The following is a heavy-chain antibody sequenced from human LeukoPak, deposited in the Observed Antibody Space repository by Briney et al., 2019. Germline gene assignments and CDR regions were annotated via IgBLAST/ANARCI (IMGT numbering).Heavy chain of an antibody. CDR2: ISGSGGST. J-gene: IGHJ3*02. CDR1: GFTFRSYA. V-gene: IGHV3-23*01. D-gene: IGHD3-22*01. CDR3: AKFDYYDSSGYYNKVLDAFDI. Sequence: PGGSLRLSCGASGFTFRSYAMSWVREAPGKGLGWVSAISGSGGSTYYADSVKGRFTISRDNSKNTLYLQMNSLRAEDTAVYYCAKFDYYDSSGYYNKVLDAFDIWGQGTMVTVSS.